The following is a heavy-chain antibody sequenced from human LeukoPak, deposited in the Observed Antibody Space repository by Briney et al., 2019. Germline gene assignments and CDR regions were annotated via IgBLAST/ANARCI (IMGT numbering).Heavy chain of an antibody. CDR1: GFTFSSYA. D-gene: IGHD6-19*01. Sequence: GGSLRLSCAASGFTFSSYAMHWVRQAPGKGLGWVAVISYDGSNKYYADSVKGRFTISRDNSKNTLYLQMNSLRAEDTAVYYCARDPEEIAVAGYSNYFDYWGQGTLVTVSS. CDR2: ISYDGSNK. CDR3: ARDPEEIAVAGYSNYFDY. J-gene: IGHJ4*02. V-gene: IGHV3-30-3*01.